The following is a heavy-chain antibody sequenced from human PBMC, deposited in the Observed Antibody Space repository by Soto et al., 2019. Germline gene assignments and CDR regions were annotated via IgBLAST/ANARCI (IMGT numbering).Heavy chain of an antibody. V-gene: IGHV1-2*04. CDR1: GYTFTGYY. Sequence: GASVKVSCKASGYTFTGYYMHWVRQAPGQGLEWMGWINPNSGGTNYAQKFQGWVTMTRDTSISTAYMELSRLRSDDTAVYYCARPQHYGDYMDVWGKGTTVTVSS. CDR3: ARPQHYGDYMDV. D-gene: IGHD4-17*01. CDR2: INPNSGGT. J-gene: IGHJ6*03.